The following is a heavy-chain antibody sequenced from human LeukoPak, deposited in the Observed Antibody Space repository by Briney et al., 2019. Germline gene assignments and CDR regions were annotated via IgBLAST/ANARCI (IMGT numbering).Heavy chain of an antibody. Sequence: GGPLRLSCAASGFTFNKYGLSWVRQAPGKGLEWVSGISNGGRTTYYADSVKGRFTISRDNSKNTLYLQMNSLRVEDTAVYYCAKDRAEYSYAHNGLDYWGQGTLVTVSS. V-gene: IGHV3-23*01. J-gene: IGHJ4*02. D-gene: IGHD5-18*01. CDR3: AKDRAEYSYAHNGLDY. CDR2: ISNGGRTT. CDR1: GFTFNKYG.